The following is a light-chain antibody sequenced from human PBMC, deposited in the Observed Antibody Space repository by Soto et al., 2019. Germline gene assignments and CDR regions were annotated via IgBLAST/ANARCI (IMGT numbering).Light chain of an antibody. CDR2: AAS. CDR1: QTISSY. CDR3: QQSSSIPYT. V-gene: IGKV1-39*01. J-gene: IGKJ2*01. Sequence: DIQMTQSPSSLSASLGDRVTITCRASQTISSYLNWYQQNPGKAPKLLIYAASSLHSGVPSRFSGSGSGTDFTLTISSLQPEDFATYYCQQSSSIPYTFGRGTKLEIK.